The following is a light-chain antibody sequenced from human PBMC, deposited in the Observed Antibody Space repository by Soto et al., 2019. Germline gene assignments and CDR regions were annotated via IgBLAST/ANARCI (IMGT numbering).Light chain of an antibody. V-gene: IGKV3-15*01. CDR1: QSVSSN. CDR3: QQYNNWPPLT. CDR2: GAS. J-gene: IGKJ3*01. Sequence: EIVMTQSPATLSVSPGERAALSCRASQSVSSNLAWYQQKPGQAPRLLIYGASTRATGIPARFSGSGSGTEFTLTISSLQSEDFAIYYCQQYNNWPPLTFGPGTTVEIK.